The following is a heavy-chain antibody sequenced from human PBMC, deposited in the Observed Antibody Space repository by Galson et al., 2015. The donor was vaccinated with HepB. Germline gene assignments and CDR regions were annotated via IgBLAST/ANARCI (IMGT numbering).Heavy chain of an antibody. V-gene: IGHV1-3*01. CDR1: GFTFSSYA. CDR2: INAGNGNT. D-gene: IGHD1-26*01. Sequence: SCAASGFTFSSYAMHWVRQAPGQRLEWMGWINAGNGNTKYSQKFQGRVTITRDTSASTAYMELSSLRSEDTAVYYCARDGLVGAFDYWGQGTLVTVSS. J-gene: IGHJ4*02. CDR3: ARDGLVGAFDY.